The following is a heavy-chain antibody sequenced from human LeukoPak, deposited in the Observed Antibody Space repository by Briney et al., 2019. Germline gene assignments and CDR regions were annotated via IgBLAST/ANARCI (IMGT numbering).Heavy chain of an antibody. J-gene: IGHJ4*02. CDR1: AFTLSGYY. CDR3: AREKDYDILTGIDY. CDR2: INSSSSNT. V-gene: IGHV3-11*05. D-gene: IGHD3-9*01. Sequence: AGSLSLSCVGSAFTLSGYYMSWIRQAPGKGLEWVSYINSSSSNTTYADYVKGRFTISRDNAKNSLYLQMNSLRAEDTAVYYCAREKDYDILTGIDYWGQGTLVSVSS.